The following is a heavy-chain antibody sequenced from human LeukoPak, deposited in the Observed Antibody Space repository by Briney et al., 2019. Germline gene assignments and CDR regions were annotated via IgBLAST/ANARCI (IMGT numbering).Heavy chain of an antibody. CDR3: VRGERGHEYFFDY. J-gene: IGHJ4*02. CDR1: GGSFSGYY. CDR2: INHSGST. D-gene: IGHD1-1*01. Sequence: PSETLSLTCAVYGGSFSGYYWSWIRQPPGKGLEWIGEINHSGSTNYNPSLKSRVTISVDTSKNQFSLKLSSVTAADTAVYYCVRGERGHEYFFDYWGQGTLVTVSS. V-gene: IGHV4-34*01.